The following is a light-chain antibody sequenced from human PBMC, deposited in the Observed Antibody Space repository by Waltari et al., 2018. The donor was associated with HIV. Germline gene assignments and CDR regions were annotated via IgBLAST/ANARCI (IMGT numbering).Light chain of an antibody. V-gene: IGLV8-61*01. CDR3: VLYMGSGIRV. Sequence: QTVVTQEPSFSVSPGGTVTLTCGLTSGSVSTSYYPSWYQQTPGQAPRTLIYSTTTCSSGVPDRFSGSILGNKAALTITGAQADDESDYYCVLYMGSGIRVFGGGTKLTVL. CDR2: STT. J-gene: IGLJ2*01. CDR1: SGSVSTSYY.